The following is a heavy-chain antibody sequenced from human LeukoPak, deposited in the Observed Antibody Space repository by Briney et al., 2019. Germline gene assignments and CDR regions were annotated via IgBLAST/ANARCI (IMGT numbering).Heavy chain of an antibody. Sequence: SVKVSFKASGGTFSSYGISWVRQAPGQGLEWMGGIIPISGTANYAQKFQGRATITADESTNTAYMELTSLRSEDTAVYYCARGPPGYGSGSHLDYWGQGTLVTVSS. CDR2: IIPISGTA. CDR3: ARGPPGYGSGSHLDY. CDR1: GGTFSSYG. J-gene: IGHJ4*02. V-gene: IGHV1-69*13. D-gene: IGHD3-10*01.